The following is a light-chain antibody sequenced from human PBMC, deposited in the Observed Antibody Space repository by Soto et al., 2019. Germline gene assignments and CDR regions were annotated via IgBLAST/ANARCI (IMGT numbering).Light chain of an antibody. V-gene: IGKV4-1*01. CDR1: QSVLYIPTNKNY. Sequence: LGDSATINCKSSQSVLYIPTNKNYLAWYQQKPGQPPKLLIYWASTRESGVPDRFSGSGSGTDFTLTISSLQAEDVAVYYCQQYFTTPRLGFGGGTKVDIK. J-gene: IGKJ4*01. CDR3: QQYFTTPRLG. CDR2: WAS.